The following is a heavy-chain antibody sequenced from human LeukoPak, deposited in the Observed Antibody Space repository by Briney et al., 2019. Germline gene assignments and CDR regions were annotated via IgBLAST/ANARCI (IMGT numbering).Heavy chain of an antibody. V-gene: IGHV3-21*01. J-gene: IGHJ6*03. Sequence: KPGGSLRLSCAASGSTFSSYSMNWVRQAPGKGLEWVSSISSSSSYIYYADSVKGRFTISRDNAKNSLYLQMNSLRAEDTAVYYCTRRDFSGNLGYKNYHQMDVWGKGTTVTVSS. CDR3: TRRDFSGNLGYKNYHQMDV. CDR1: GSTFSSYS. D-gene: IGHD5-24*01. CDR2: ISSSSSYI.